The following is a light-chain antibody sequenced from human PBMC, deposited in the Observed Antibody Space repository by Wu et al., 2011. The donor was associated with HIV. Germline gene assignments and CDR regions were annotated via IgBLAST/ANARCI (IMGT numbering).Light chain of an antibody. CDR2: AAS. Sequence: DIQLTQSPSFLSAAIGDRVTITCRASQGIGSYLAWYQQKPGKVPKLLIYAASTLQSGVPPRFSGSGSGTKFTLTINSLQPDDFATYYCQRLYDYPLWTFGQGTKLELK. CDR3: QRLYDYPLWT. CDR1: QGIGSY. V-gene: IGKV1-9*01. J-gene: IGKJ2*02.